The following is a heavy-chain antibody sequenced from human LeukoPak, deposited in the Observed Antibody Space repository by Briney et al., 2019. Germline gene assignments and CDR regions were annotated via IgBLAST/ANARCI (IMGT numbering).Heavy chain of an antibody. V-gene: IGHV1-69-2*01. D-gene: IGHD2-8*01. CDR2: VDPEDGET. Sequence: ATVKISCKASGYTFTDYYMHWVQQAPGKGLEWMGRVDPEDGETIYAEKFQGRVTITADTSTDTAYMELSSLRSEDTAVYYCARGSPLNGDAFDIWGQGTMVTVSS. CDR1: GYTFTDYY. J-gene: IGHJ3*02. CDR3: ARGSPLNGDAFDI.